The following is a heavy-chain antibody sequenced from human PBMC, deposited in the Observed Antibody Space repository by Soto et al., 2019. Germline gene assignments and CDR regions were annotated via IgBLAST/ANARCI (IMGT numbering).Heavy chain of an antibody. CDR2: ILYDGSNK. V-gene: IGHV3-30*18. CDR3: AKSPLKSEGYYYYYYGMDV. CDR1: GFTFSSYG. Sequence: PGGSLRLSCAASGFTFSSYGMHWVRQAPGKGLEWVAVILYDGSNKYYADSVKGRFTISRDNSKNTLYLQMNSLRAEDTAVYYCAKSPLKSEGYYYYYYGMDVWGQGTTVTVSS. J-gene: IGHJ6*02.